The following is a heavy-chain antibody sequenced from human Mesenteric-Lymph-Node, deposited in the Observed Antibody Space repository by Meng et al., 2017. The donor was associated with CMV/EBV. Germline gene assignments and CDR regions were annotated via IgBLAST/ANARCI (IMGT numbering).Heavy chain of an antibody. CDR2: IIPILGIA. CDR3: ARGGYSYGNLDY. V-gene: IGHV1-69*10. J-gene: IGHJ4*02. Sequence: SVKVSCKASGGTFSSYAISWVRQAPGQGLEWMGGIIPILGIANYAQKFQGRVTITADKSTSTAYMELSSLRSEDTAVYYCARGGYSYGNLDYWGQGTLVTVSS. CDR1: GGTFSSYA. D-gene: IGHD5-18*01.